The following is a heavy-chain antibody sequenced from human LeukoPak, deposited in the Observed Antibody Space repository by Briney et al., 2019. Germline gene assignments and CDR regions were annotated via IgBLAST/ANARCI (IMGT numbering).Heavy chain of an antibody. CDR3: ASKWFCGGDCYYQIDF. CDR2: KSSDENNK. D-gene: IGHD2-21*02. Sequence: GGSLRLSCAASGFTFSSYVMHWVRQAPGKGLEWVALKSSDENNKYHADSVKGRFTISRDNSKNTLFLQMNSLRPEDTAVYYCASKWFCGGDCYYQIDFWGQGTLVTVSS. V-gene: IGHV3-30*03. CDR1: GFTFSSYV. J-gene: IGHJ4*02.